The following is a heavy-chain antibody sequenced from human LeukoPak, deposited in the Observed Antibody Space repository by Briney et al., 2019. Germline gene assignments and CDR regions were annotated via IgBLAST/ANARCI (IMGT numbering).Heavy chain of an antibody. V-gene: IGHV3-43*01. J-gene: IGHJ4*02. CDR1: GFTFDDYT. Sequence: PGGSLRLSCAASGFTFDDYTMHWVRQAPGKGLEWVSLITWDGGDTNYADSLKGRFTISRDNSKNSLYLQVNSLRTEDTALYFCARGMNDSPETYFNYWGQGTLVTVSS. CDR2: ITWDGGDT. D-gene: IGHD3-22*01. CDR3: ARGMNDSPETYFNY.